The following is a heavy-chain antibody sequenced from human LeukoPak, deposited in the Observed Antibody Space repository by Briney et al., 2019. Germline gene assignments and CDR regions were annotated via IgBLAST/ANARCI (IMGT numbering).Heavy chain of an antibody. CDR3: IGDQWVYSSSWYGDFDY. Sequence: GGPLNLSCKASDFTFGDYAISRVRQAPGKGLEGEGFIRSKPYGGTTEYAASVKGRFTISRDDSKSIAYLQMNSLKTEDTAVYYCIGDQWVYSSSWYGDFDYWGQGTLVTVSS. CDR2: IRSKPYGGTT. V-gene: IGHV3-49*04. CDR1: DFTFGDYA. D-gene: IGHD6-13*01. J-gene: IGHJ4*02.